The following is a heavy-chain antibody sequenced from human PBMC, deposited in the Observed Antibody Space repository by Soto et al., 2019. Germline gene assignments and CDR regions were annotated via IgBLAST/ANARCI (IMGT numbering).Heavy chain of an antibody. CDR2: IYHSGST. CDR3: ASSKKNYYDSSGYPFDY. V-gene: IGHV4-30-2*01. J-gene: IGHJ4*02. D-gene: IGHD3-22*01. Sequence: SETLSLTCAVSGGSISSGGYSWSWIRQPPGKGLEWIGYIYHSGSTYYNPSLKSRVTISVDRSKNQFSLKLSSVTAADTAVYYCASSKKNYYDSSGYPFDYWGQGTLVTVSS. CDR1: GGSISSGGYS.